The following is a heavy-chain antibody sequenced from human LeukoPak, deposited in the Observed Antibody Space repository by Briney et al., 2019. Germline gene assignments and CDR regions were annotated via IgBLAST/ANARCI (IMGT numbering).Heavy chain of an antibody. D-gene: IGHD6-13*01. CDR1: GFTLSNYA. J-gene: IGHJ4*02. CDR3: VRKGWVSGAIDY. CDR2: LSAGGNSK. Sequence: QAGGSLRLSCSASGFTLSNYAMHWVRQSPGKGLEDVTALSAGGNSKFYAESVKGRFTISRDSSNNTVHLQINSVRTEDTAVYYCVRKGWVSGAIDYWGPGTLVTVSS. V-gene: IGHV3-64D*06.